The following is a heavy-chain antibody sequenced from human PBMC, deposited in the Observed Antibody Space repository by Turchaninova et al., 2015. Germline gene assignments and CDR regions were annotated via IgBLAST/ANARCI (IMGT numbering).Heavy chain of an antibody. CDR2: IFSNDEK. CDR3: ARIQTYYDFWSGFPNWFDP. J-gene: IGHJ5*02. CDR1: GFSLSNARRG. Sequence: QVTLKESGPVLVKPTETLTLTCTVSGFSLSNARRGVSWIRHPPGRALEWLAPIFSNDEKSYSTTLKSSLTISHDTSQSQVVLTMTNRDPVDTATYYCARIQTYYDFWSGFPNWFDPWGQGTLVTVSS. D-gene: IGHD3-3*01. V-gene: IGHV2-26*01.